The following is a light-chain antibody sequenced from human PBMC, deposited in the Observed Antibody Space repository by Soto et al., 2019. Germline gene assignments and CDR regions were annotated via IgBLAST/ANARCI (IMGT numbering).Light chain of an antibody. Sequence: QSVLTQPPSASGTPGQRVTISCSGSSSNIGGNPVVWYQQLPGTAPKLLIYGNSNRPSGVPDRFSGSKSGTSASLAITGLQAEDEADYYCQSFDSSRFYVFGTGTKLTVL. V-gene: IGLV1-40*01. CDR2: GNS. CDR1: SSNIGGNP. J-gene: IGLJ1*01. CDR3: QSFDSSRFYV.